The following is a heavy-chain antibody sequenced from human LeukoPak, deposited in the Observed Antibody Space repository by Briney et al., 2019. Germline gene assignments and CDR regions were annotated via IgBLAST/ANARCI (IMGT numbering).Heavy chain of an antibody. CDR1: GFTFDDYA. Sequence: GGSLRLSCAASGFTFDDYAMHWVRQAPGKGLEWVSGISWNSGSIGYADSVKGRFTISRDNAKNSLYLQMNSLRAEDTALYYCAKGHVWVLTGYYIDYWGQGTLVTVSS. V-gene: IGHV3-9*01. J-gene: IGHJ4*02. CDR2: ISWNSGSI. D-gene: IGHD3-9*01. CDR3: AKGHVWVLTGYYIDY.